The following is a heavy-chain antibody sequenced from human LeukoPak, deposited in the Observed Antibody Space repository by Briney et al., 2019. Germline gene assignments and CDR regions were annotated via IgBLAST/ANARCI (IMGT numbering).Heavy chain of an antibody. CDR3: ARFSGSSNFDY. V-gene: IGHV1-46*01. Sequence: EASVKVSCKASGYTFTSYYMHWVRQAPGQGLEWMGIINPSGGSTSYAQKFQGRVTMTRDTSTSTAYMELSSLRSDDTAVYYCARFSGSSNFDYWGQGTLVTVSS. D-gene: IGHD1-26*01. CDR2: INPSGGST. J-gene: IGHJ4*02. CDR1: GYTFTSYY.